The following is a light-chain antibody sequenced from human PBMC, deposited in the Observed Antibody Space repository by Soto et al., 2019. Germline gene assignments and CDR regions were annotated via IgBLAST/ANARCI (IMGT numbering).Light chain of an antibody. CDR1: SSDVGGYNY. V-gene: IGLV2-14*01. CDR2: EVS. CDR3: SSYPSSSHCV. J-gene: IGLJ1*01. Sequence: QSALTQPASVSGSPGQSITISCTGTSSDVGGYNYVSWYQQHPGKAPKLMIYEVSNRPSGVSNRFSGSKSGNTAFLTISGLQAEDEADYHCSSYPSSSHCVFGTGTKVTLL.